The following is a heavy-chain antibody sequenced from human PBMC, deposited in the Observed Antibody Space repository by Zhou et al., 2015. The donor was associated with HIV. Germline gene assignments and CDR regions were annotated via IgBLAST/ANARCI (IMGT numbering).Heavy chain of an antibody. J-gene: IGHJ5*02. CDR3: ARNNIDFGIVEYSWLDA. Sequence: QVQLVQSGAEVKKPGSSVKVSCKASGGTFGNHGISWVRQAPGQGLEWMGEFIGMFGRPKYAPKFQGRVTITADESTTSAYMDVSGLRSDDTAMYYCARNNIDFGIVEYSWLDAWGQGTLVTVAS. V-gene: IGHV1-69*01. D-gene: IGHD2-21*01. CDR1: GGTFGNHG. CDR2: FIGMFGRP.